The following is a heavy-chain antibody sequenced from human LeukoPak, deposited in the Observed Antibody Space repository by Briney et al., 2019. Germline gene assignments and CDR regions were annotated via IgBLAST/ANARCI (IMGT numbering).Heavy chain of an antibody. J-gene: IGHJ4*02. CDR3: ARGARYYYDSSGYWTDRYYFDY. D-gene: IGHD3-22*01. Sequence: SQTLSLTCTVSGGSISSGDYYWSWIRQPPGKSLEWIGYIYYSGSTYYNPSLKSRVTISVDTSKNQFSLKLSSVTAADTAVYYCARGARYYYDSSGYWTDRYYFDYWGQGTLVTVSS. CDR1: GGSISSGDYY. CDR2: IYYSGST. V-gene: IGHV4-30-4*08.